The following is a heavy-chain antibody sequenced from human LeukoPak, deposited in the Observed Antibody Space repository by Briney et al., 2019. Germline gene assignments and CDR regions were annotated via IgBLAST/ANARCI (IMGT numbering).Heavy chain of an antibody. CDR2: IDPSDSYT. J-gene: IGHJ1*01. Sequence: GESLRISCQGSGYSFTTYWIGWVRQMPGKGLEWMGRIDPSDSYTNYSPSFQGHVTISADKSISTAYLQWSSLKASDTAMYYCAGAGIAVAGNAEYFQHWGQGTLVTVSS. V-gene: IGHV5-10-1*01. D-gene: IGHD6-19*01. CDR1: GYSFTTYW. CDR3: AGAGIAVAGNAEYFQH.